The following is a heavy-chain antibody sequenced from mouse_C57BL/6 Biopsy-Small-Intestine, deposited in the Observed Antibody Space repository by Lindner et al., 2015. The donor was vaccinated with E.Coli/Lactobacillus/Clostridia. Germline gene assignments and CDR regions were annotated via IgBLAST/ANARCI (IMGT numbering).Heavy chain of an antibody. D-gene: IGHD2-4*01. CDR2: IDPYNGFT. V-gene: IGHV1S135*01. CDR3: ASYDYA. Sequence: VQLQESGPELVKPGASVKMSCKASGYSFTGYNMHWVKQSHGKSLEWIGYIDPYNGFTGYNQKFKGKATLTVDKSSSTAYMQLNSLTSKDSAVYYCASYDYAWGQGTLVTVSA. CDR1: GYSFTGYN. J-gene: IGHJ3*01.